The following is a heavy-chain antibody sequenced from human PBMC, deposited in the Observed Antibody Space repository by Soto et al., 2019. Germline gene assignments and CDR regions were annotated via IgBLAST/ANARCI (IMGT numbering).Heavy chain of an antibody. Sequence: GESLKISCKGSGYSFTSYWIGWVRQMPGKGLEWMGIIYPGDSDTRYSPSFQGQVTISADKSISTAYLQWSSLKASDTAMYYCARHRGKRYCSSTSCPFDPWGQGTLVTVSS. D-gene: IGHD2-2*01. CDR2: IYPGDSDT. V-gene: IGHV5-51*01. CDR1: GYSFTSYW. CDR3: ARHRGKRYCSSTSCPFDP. J-gene: IGHJ5*02.